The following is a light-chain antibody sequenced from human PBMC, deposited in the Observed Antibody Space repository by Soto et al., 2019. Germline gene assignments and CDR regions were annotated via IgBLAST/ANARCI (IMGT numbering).Light chain of an antibody. CDR2: WAS. J-gene: IGKJ2*01. CDR3: QQYYSSPQT. Sequence: DIVMTQSPDSLPVSLGERATVNCKSSQSVLYSSNNKNYLARYQHKPGQPPRLLIYWASTRESGVPDRFSGSGSGTDFTLTISNLQAEDVAVYYCQQYYSSPQTFGQGTQLEIK. CDR1: QSVLYSSNNKNY. V-gene: IGKV4-1*01.